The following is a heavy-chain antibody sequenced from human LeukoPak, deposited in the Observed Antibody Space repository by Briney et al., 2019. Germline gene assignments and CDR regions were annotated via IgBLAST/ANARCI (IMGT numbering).Heavy chain of an antibody. Sequence: PGGSLRLSCAGSGLTFSTYGMHWVRQAPGKGLEWLAVISYDASNKYYADSVKGRFTISRDNSKNTLYLQMNSLRAEDTAVYYCARDRRGGGGSYFDYWGQGTLVTVSS. D-gene: IGHD1-26*01. CDR2: ISYDASNK. CDR1: GLTFSTYG. V-gene: IGHV3-30*03. CDR3: ARDRRGGGGSYFDY. J-gene: IGHJ4*02.